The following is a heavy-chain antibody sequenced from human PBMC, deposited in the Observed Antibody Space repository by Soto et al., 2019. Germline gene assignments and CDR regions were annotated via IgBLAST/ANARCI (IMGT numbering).Heavy chain of an antibody. V-gene: IGHV4-30-2*03. CDR2: IYYSGST. Sequence: SETLSLTCAVSGGSISSGGYSWSWIRQPPGKGLEWIGNIYYSGSTYYNPSLKSRVTISVDTSKNQFSLKLSSVTAADTAVYYCMLGSGWKDFDYWGQGTLVTVSS. CDR1: GGSISSGGYS. CDR3: MLGSGWKDFDY. J-gene: IGHJ4*02. D-gene: IGHD3-22*01.